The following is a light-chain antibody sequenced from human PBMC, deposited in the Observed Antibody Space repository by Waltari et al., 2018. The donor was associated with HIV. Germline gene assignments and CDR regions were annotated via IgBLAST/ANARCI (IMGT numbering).Light chain of an antibody. V-gene: IGLV2-14*01. J-gene: IGLJ3*02. Sequence: QSALTQPASVSGSPGQSITISCTGTSSDYTSFSWYQHHPGKAPKVIIYEVSNRPSGVSNRFSGSKSGYTASLTISGLQAEDEADYFCTSYISSSTPVFGGGTKVTVL. CDR1: SSDYTS. CDR3: TSYISSSTPV. CDR2: EVS.